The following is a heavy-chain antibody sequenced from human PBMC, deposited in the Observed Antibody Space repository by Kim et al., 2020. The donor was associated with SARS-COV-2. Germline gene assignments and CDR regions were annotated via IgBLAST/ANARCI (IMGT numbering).Heavy chain of an antibody. J-gene: IGHJ3*02. D-gene: IGHD3-22*01. CDR1: GYTFTSYA. V-gene: IGHV1-3*01. CDR3: ATHRGGYPDAFDI. CDR2: IYAGNGNT. Sequence: ASVKVSCKASGYTFTSYAMHWVRQAPGQRLEWMGWIYAGNGNTKYSQKFQGRVTITRDTSASTAYMELSSLRSEYTAVYYCATHRGGYPDAFDIWGEGTMVTVSS.